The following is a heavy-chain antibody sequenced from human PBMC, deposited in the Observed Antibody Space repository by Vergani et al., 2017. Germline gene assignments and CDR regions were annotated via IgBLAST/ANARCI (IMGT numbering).Heavy chain of an antibody. CDR1: GFSFRNAW. J-gene: IGHJ6*02. D-gene: IGHD2-21*01. CDR2: IKSTFDRGTT. Sequence: EVQLVVSGGGIVQPGGSLRLSCVASGFSFRNAWMNWVRRTPGQGLEWVGRIKSTFDRGTTDYAAAVKGRFTISRDDSKNTLFLQMNGLKTEDIGVYYCTTDPRYCGDGSCYWLRDHHYYGMDVWGQGTTVTVSS. CDR3: TTDPRYCGDGSCYWLRDHHYYGMDV. V-gene: IGHV3-15*07.